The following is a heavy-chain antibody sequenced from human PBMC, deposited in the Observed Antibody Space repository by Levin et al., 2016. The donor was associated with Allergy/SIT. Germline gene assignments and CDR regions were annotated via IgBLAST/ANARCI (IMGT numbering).Heavy chain of an antibody. CDR2: ISAYNGNT. CDR3: ARPRYSSSIDAFDI. D-gene: IGHD6-13*01. V-gene: IGHV1-18*01. J-gene: IGHJ3*02. Sequence: ASVKVSCKASGYTFTSYGISWVRQAPGQGLEWMGWISAYNGNTNYAQKLQGRVTMTTDTSTSTAYMELRSLRSDDTAVYYCARPRYSSSIDAFDIWGQGTMVTVSS. CDR1: GYTFTSYG.